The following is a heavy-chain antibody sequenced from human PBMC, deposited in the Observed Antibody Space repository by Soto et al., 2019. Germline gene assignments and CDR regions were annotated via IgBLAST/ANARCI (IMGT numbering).Heavy chain of an antibody. CDR2: IWYDGSNK. J-gene: IGHJ6*03. Sequence: GGSLRLSCAASGFTFSSYGMHWVRQAPGKGLEWVAVIWYDGSNKYYADSVKGRFTISRDNSKNTLYLQMNSLRAEDTAVYYCARATNGYCSSTSCPKARYYYYYYMDVWGKGTTVTVSS. CDR1: GFTFSSYG. CDR3: ARATNGYCSSTSCPKARYYYYYYMDV. V-gene: IGHV3-33*01. D-gene: IGHD2-2*03.